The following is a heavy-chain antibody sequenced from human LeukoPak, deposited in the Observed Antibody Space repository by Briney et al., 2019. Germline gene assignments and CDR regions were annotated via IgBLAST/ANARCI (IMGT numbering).Heavy chain of an antibody. Sequence: KPGGSLRLSCAASGFTFSSCSMNWVRQAPGKGLEWVSSISSSSSYIYYADSVKGRFTISRDNAKNSLYLQMNSLRAEDTAVYYCARDKMATIDYWGQGTLVTVSS. CDR2: ISSSSSYI. CDR3: ARDKMATIDY. D-gene: IGHD5-24*01. V-gene: IGHV3-21*01. J-gene: IGHJ4*02. CDR1: GFTFSSCS.